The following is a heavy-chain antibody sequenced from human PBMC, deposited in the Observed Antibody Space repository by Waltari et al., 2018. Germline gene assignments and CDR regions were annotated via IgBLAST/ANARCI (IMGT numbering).Heavy chain of an antibody. CDR2: IYYSGST. Sequence: QLQLQESGPGLVKPSETLSLTCTVSGGSISSSSYYWGWIRQPPGKGLEWIGIIYYSGSTYYNPSLKSRVTISVDTSKNQFSLKLSSVTAADTAVYYCARAPRITMVQGANRGWFDPWGQGTLVTVSS. D-gene: IGHD3-10*01. J-gene: IGHJ5*02. CDR3: ARAPRITMVQGANRGWFDP. CDR1: GGSISSSSYY. V-gene: IGHV4-39*07.